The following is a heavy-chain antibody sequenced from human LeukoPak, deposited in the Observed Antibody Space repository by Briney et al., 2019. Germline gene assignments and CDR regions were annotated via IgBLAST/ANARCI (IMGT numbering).Heavy chain of an antibody. J-gene: IGHJ4*02. V-gene: IGHV1-69*13. CDR1: GYSFIDYY. CDR2: IIPIFGTA. D-gene: IGHD6-19*01. Sequence: ASVKVSCKTSGYSFIDYYIHWVRQAPGQGLEWMGGIIPIFGTANYAQKFQGRVTITADESTSTAYMELSSLRSEDTAVYYCARYYSGWYYFDYWGQGTLVTVSS. CDR3: ARYYSGWYYFDY.